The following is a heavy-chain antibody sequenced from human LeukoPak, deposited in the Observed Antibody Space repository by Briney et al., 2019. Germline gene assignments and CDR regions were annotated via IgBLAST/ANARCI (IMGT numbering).Heavy chain of an antibody. CDR1: GFTVSSNY. Sequence: GGSLRLSCAASGFTVSSNYMSWVRQAPGKGLEWVGNIKQDGSEKYYVDSVKGRFTISRDNTKNSLYLQMNSLRAEDTAVYYCARGELLDYWGQGTLVTVSS. D-gene: IGHD1-26*01. J-gene: IGHJ4*02. V-gene: IGHV3-7*03. CDR2: IKQDGSEK. CDR3: ARGELLDY.